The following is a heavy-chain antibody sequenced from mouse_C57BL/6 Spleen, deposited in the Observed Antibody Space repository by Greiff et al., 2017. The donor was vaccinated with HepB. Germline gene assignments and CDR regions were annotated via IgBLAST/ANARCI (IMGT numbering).Heavy chain of an antibody. Sequence: EVQVVESGPGLVKPSQSLSLTCSVTGYSITSGYYWNWIRQFPGNKLEWMGYISYDGSNNYNPSLKNRISITRDTSKNQFFLKLNSVTTEDTATYYCARVLLRGYFDVWGTGTTVTVSS. J-gene: IGHJ1*03. D-gene: IGHD1-1*01. CDR3: ARVLLRGYFDV. CDR2: ISYDGSN. CDR1: GYSITSGYY. V-gene: IGHV3-6*01.